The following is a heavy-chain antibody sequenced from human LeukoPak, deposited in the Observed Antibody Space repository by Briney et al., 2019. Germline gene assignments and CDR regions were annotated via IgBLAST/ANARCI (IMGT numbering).Heavy chain of an antibody. J-gene: IGHJ5*02. D-gene: IGHD6-13*01. Sequence: SETLSLTCTVSGGSISSYYWSWIRQPPGKGLERIGYIYYSGSTNYNPSLKSRVTISVDTSKNQFSLKLSSVTAADTAVYYCARDHEEQQYNWFDPWGQGTLVTVSS. CDR3: ARDHEEQQYNWFDP. V-gene: IGHV4-59*01. CDR1: GGSISSYY. CDR2: IYYSGST.